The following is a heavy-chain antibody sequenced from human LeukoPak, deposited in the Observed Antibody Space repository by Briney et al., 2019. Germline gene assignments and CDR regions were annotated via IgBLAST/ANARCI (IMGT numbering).Heavy chain of an antibody. D-gene: IGHD5-24*01. V-gene: IGHV3-21*01. CDR2: ISRSSSYI. Sequence: SGGSLRLSCAASGFTFSSYSMNWVRQAPGKGLEWVSSISRSSSYIYYADSVKGRFTISRDNAKNSLYLQMNSLRAEDTAVYYCASQRKTYFDYWGQGTLVTVSS. CDR3: ASQRKTYFDY. J-gene: IGHJ4*02. CDR1: GFTFSSYS.